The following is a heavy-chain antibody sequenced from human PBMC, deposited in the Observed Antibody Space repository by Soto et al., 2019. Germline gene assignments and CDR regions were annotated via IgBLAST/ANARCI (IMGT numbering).Heavy chain of an antibody. CDR3: AQLLSSSWSFDY. D-gene: IGHD6-13*01. Sequence: PGGSLRLSCAASGFTFSSYAMSWVRQAPGKGLEWVSAISGSGGSTYYADSVKGRFTISRDNSKNTLYLQMNSLRAEDTAVYYCAQLLSSSWSFDYWGQGTLVTAPQ. CDR1: GFTFSSYA. V-gene: IGHV3-23*01. J-gene: IGHJ4*02. CDR2: ISGSGGST.